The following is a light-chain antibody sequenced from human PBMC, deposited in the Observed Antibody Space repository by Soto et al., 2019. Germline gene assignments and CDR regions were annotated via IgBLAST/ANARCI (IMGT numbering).Light chain of an antibody. CDR2: EVT. CDR3: SSYTNINTRACV. V-gene: IGLV2-14*01. CDR1: SGDIGSYNR. Sequence: QSVLTQPASVSGSPGQSITISCTGTSGDIGSYNRVSWHQQHPGKAPKLIIYEVTDRPSGVSNRFSGSKSGNTASLTISGLQAEDEAEYYCSSYTNINTRACVFGTGTKAPS. J-gene: IGLJ1*01.